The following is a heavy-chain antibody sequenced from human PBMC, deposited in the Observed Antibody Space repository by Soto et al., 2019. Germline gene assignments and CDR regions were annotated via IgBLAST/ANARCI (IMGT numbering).Heavy chain of an antibody. CDR3: ARIGQKYYYDSSGYFDY. CDR2: IYYSGST. D-gene: IGHD3-22*01. CDR1: GGSISSYY. V-gene: IGHV4-59*01. J-gene: IGHJ4*02. Sequence: PSETLSLTCTVSGGSISSYYWSWIRQPPGKGLEWIGYIYYSGSTNYNPSLKSRVTISVDTSKNQFSLKLSSVTAADTAVYYCARIGQKYYYDSSGYFDYWGQGTLVTVSS.